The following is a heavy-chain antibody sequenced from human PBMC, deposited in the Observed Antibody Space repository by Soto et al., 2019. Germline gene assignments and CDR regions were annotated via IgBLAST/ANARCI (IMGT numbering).Heavy chain of an antibody. CDR3: ASDFSEDTVGDYHAY. D-gene: IGHD3-10*01. J-gene: IGHJ4*02. Sequence: SHTLSLTCAISGGSVYSNRDAWVKIRQCPSRGLGWLGRTYPRPKWYNDYAGSVKSRITINPDTSKNEFSLQLTSVTAEDTAVYCFASDFSEDTVGDYHAYWGQRTPVNGSS. CDR1: GGSVYSNRDA. V-gene: IGHV6-1*01. CDR2: TYPRPKWYN.